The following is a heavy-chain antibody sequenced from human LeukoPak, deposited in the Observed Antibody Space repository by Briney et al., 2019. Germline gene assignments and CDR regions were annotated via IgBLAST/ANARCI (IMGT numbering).Heavy chain of an antibody. J-gene: IGHJ4*02. CDR1: GYTFTGYY. Sequence: ASVKVSCKASGYTFTGYYMHWVRQAPGQGLEWMGWISAYNGNTNYAQKLQGRVTMTTDTSTSTAYMELRSLRSDDTAVYYCARGVPYCSGGSCYSIGGFDYWGQGTLVTVSS. CDR3: ARGVPYCSGGSCYSIGGFDY. D-gene: IGHD2-15*01. CDR2: ISAYNGNT. V-gene: IGHV1-18*04.